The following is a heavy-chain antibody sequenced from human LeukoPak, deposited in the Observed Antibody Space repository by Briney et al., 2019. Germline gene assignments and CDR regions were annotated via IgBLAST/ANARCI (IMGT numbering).Heavy chain of an antibody. V-gene: IGHV3-66*01. Sequence: GGSLRLSCAVSGFTVTVNYMSWVRQAPGKGLEWVSIIYKSGTISYADSVKGGFIISRDSSTNTLSLQMASLRAEDTAVYYCAADFYTSYHLGYWGQGTLVTVSS. J-gene: IGHJ4*02. CDR3: AADFYTSYHLGY. CDR1: GFTVTVNY. D-gene: IGHD3-16*01. CDR2: IYKSGTI.